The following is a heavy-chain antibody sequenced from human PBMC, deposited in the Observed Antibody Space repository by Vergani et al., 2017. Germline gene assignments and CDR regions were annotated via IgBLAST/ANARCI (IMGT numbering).Heavy chain of an antibody. J-gene: IGHJ4*02. Sequence: QVQLQESGPGLVKPSETLSLTCTVSNDSVSNTFYYWGWIRQPPGKGLEWIGSISHSGYTFYSPSLKSRVSMSVDTSKNQFSLRVNSVTAADTAVCYCVRDPWESGGPYSGCWGRGTLVSVSS. D-gene: IGHD2-15*01. CDR3: VRDPWESGGPYSGC. CDR1: NDSVSNTFY. V-gene: IGHV4-38-2*02. CDR2: ISHSGYT.